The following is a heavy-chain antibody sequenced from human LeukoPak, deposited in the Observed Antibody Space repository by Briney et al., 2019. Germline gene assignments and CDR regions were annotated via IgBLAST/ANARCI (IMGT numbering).Heavy chain of an antibody. CDR3: ARARSASGSSWGSGDY. CDR1: GYTFTSYY. Sequence: GASVKVSCKASGYTFTSYYMHWVRQAPGQGLEWMGIINPSGGSTSSAQKFHGRVTMTRDTSTSTVYMELSSLSSEDTALYYCARARSASGSSWGSGDYWGQGTLVTVSS. V-gene: IGHV1-46*01. CDR2: INPSGGST. J-gene: IGHJ4*02. D-gene: IGHD3-10*01.